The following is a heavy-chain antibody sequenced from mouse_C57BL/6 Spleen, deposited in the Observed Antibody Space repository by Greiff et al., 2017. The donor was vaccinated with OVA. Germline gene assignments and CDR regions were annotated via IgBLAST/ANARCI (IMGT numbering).Heavy chain of an antibody. D-gene: IGHD1-1*01. CDR1: GYTFTSYW. Sequence: VQLQQPGAELVKPGASVKMSCKASGYTFTSYWITWVKQRPGQGLEWIGDIYPGSGSTNYNEKFKSKATLTVDTSSSTAYMQLSSLTSEDSAVYYCASAITTVVASYYFGYWGQGTTLTVSS. J-gene: IGHJ2*01. V-gene: IGHV1-55*01. CDR2: IYPGSGST. CDR3: ASAITTVVASYYFGY.